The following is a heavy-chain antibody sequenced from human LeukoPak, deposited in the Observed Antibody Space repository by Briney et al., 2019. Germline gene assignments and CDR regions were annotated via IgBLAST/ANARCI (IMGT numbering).Heavy chain of an antibody. CDR3: ARGLSGDILEWLFLIYGMDV. CDR2: ISSSSSYI. D-gene: IGHD3-3*01. V-gene: IGHV3-21*01. CDR1: GFTFSSYS. J-gene: IGHJ6*02. Sequence: PGGSLRLPCAASGFTFSSYSMNWVRQAPGKGLEWVSSISSSSSYIYYADSVKGRFTISRDNAKNSLYLQMNSLRAEDTAVYYCARGLSGDILEWLFLIYGMDVWGQGTTVTVSS.